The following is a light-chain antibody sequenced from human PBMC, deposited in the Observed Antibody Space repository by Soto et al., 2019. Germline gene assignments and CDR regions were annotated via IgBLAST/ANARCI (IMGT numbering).Light chain of an antibody. CDR1: QTISRN. Sequence: DIQMTQSPSSLFASVGDRVNITCRASQTISRNLNWYQQKPGQAPKLVISAASTLQSGVPSRFSGSGSGKDFTLTIDSLQPGDFASYFCQQRYSSPLTFGGGTKVEIK. CDR2: AAS. CDR3: QQRYSSPLT. V-gene: IGKV1-39*01. J-gene: IGKJ4*01.